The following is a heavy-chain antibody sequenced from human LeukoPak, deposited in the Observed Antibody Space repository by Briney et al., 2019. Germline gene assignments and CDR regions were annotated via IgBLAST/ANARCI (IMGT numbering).Heavy chain of an antibody. V-gene: IGHV3-7*01. CDR3: ARGGRGPRSRSRTYSQLYCSGGSCYSKPFDY. D-gene: IGHD2-15*01. J-gene: IGHJ4*02. Sequence: GGSLRLSCAASGFTFSSYWMSWVRQAPGKGLEWVANIKQDGSEKYYVDSVKGRFTISRDNAKNSLYLQMNSLRAEDTAVYYCARGGRGPRSRSRTYSQLYCSGGSCYSKPFDYWGQGTLVTVSS. CDR1: GFTFSSYW. CDR2: IKQDGSEK.